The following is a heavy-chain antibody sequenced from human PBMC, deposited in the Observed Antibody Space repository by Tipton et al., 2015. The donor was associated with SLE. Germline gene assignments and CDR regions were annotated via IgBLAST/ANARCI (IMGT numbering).Heavy chain of an antibody. D-gene: IGHD3-10*01. V-gene: IGHV4-34*01. CDR3: ARGPDYYGSGSPGAFDI. Sequence: TLSLTCAVYGGSFSGYYWSWIRQPPGKGLEWIGEINHSGSTYYNPSLKSRVTISVDTSKNQFSLKLSSVTAADTAVYYCARGPDYYGSGSPGAFDIWGQGTMGTVSS. CDR2: INHSGST. CDR1: GGSFSGYY. J-gene: IGHJ3*02.